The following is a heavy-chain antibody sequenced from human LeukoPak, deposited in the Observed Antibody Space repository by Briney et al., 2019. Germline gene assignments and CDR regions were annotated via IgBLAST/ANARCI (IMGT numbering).Heavy chain of an antibody. J-gene: IGHJ2*01. V-gene: IGHV3-13*01. CDR3: ARETLDVGGDYGWYFDL. CDR2: IGTVGDT. CDR1: GFTFSIYD. Sequence: GGSLRLSCAASGFTFSIYDMHWVRQATGKGLEWVSAIGTVGDTYYPASVKGRFTISRENAKNSLYLQMNGLRDRDTAVYYCARETLDVGGDYGWYFDLWGRGTLVTVSS. D-gene: IGHD4-17*01.